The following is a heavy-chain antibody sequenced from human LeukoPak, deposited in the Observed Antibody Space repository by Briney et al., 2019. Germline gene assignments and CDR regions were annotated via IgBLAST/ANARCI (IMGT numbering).Heavy chain of an antibody. D-gene: IGHD4-23*01. V-gene: IGHV3-23*01. CDR3: AKGAVVIKFLFDS. Sequence: GGSLRLSCAASGFNYGSYVMSWVRQAPGKGLVWVSSMTGSGMSTYYADSVKGRFTISRDNSKNMLYLQMNSLRAEDTAVYYCAKGAVVIKFLFDSWGQGTLVTVSS. CDR2: MTGSGMST. J-gene: IGHJ4*02. CDR1: GFNYGSYV.